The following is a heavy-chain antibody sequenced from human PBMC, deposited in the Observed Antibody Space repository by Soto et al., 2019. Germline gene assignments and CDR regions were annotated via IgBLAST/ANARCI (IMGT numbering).Heavy chain of an antibody. CDR1: GYIFSSYW. CDR3: ARLASPYNWFDP. CDR2: IYPGDSDT. J-gene: IGHJ5*02. V-gene: IGHV5-51*01. Sequence: VESLKISCKGSGYIFSSYWIWWCLEMPGKVLEWMGIIYPGDSDTRYSPSFQGQVTISADKSISTAYLQWSSLKASDTAMYYCARLASPYNWFDPRGQGTLVTVSS.